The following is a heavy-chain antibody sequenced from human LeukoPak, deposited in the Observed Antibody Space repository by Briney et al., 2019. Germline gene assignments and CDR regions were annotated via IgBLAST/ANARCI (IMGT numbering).Heavy chain of an antibody. CDR2: ISGSGGST. CDR1: GFTFSSYA. D-gene: IGHD5-12*01. Sequence: TGGSLRLSCAASGFTFSSYAMSWVRQAPGKGLEWVSAISGSGGSTYYADSVKGRFTISRDNSKNTLYLQMNSLRAEDTAVYYCAKDRYSGYDFSYYYYGMDVWGQGTTVTVSS. J-gene: IGHJ6*02. CDR3: AKDRYSGYDFSYYYYGMDV. V-gene: IGHV3-23*01.